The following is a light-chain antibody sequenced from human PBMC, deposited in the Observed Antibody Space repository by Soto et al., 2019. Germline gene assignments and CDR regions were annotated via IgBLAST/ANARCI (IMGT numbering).Light chain of an antibody. J-gene: IGKJ2*01. CDR2: GAS. V-gene: IGKV1-12*01. CDR3: QQANSFPYT. Sequence: DIQMAQSPSSVSASVGDRVTITCRASQGITTWLAWFQQKPGKAPKLLIYGASNLQSGVPPRFSGSGSGTDFTLTINSLQPEDFATYYCQQANSFPYTFGQGTKVDIK. CDR1: QGITTW.